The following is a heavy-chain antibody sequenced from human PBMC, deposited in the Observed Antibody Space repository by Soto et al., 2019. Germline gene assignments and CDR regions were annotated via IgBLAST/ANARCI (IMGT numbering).Heavy chain of an antibody. D-gene: IGHD5-18*01. Sequence: QITLKESGPTLVKPTQTLTLTCTFSGFSLTTRGVGVGWIRQPPGKALEWLALIYWDDDEGYSPSLKSRLTIAKDTSKTRVLLTRTNMDPVDTATYYCAHRPRGYSYHFDYWGQGTLVTVSS. J-gene: IGHJ4*02. CDR3: AHRPRGYSYHFDY. V-gene: IGHV2-5*02. CDR1: GFSLTTRGVG. CDR2: IYWDDDE.